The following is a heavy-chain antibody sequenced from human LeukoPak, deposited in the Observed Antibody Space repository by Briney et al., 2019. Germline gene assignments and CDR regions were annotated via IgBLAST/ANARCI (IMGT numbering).Heavy chain of an antibody. V-gene: IGHV3-23*01. CDR3: ARDTADDYGDY. Sequence: LSGGSLRLSCATSGFTFSDFSMSWVRQAPGKGLEWISTTNSGGTSTYYAESVKGRFTISRDNSKNTLYLQMNSLRAEDTAVYYCARDTADDYGDYWGQGTLVTVSS. CDR2: TNSGGTST. CDR1: GFTFSDFS. J-gene: IGHJ4*02.